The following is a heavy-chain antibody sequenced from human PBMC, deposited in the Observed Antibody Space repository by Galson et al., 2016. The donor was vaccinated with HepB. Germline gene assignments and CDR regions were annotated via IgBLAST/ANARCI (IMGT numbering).Heavy chain of an antibody. J-gene: IGHJ4*02. CDR2: IYSGGDT. CDR3: ARNVPVVTPWGY. V-gene: IGHV3-66*01. CDR1: GVTDGNNL. Sequence: SLRLSCAASGVTDGNNLMSWVRQAPGKGLEWVSLIYSGGDTVYAGSVKGRFSISRDSSKNTVYLQMNGLRAEDTAVYYCARNVPVVTPWGYWGQGTLVSVSS. D-gene: IGHD4-23*01.